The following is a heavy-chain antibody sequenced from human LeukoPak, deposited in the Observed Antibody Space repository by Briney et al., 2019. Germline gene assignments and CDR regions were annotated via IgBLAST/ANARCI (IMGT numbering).Heavy chain of an antibody. CDR3: ARGVGQQKPFDY. V-gene: IGHV3-7*04. CDR1: GFTFSSYW. J-gene: IGHJ4*02. Sequence: GGSLRLSCAASGFTFSSYWMSWVRQAPGQGLEWVANTKQDASEKNYVDSVRGRFTISRDNAKNSLYLQMNSLRAEDTAVYYCARGVGQQKPFDYWGQGTLVTVSS. CDR2: TKQDASEK. D-gene: IGHD6-13*01.